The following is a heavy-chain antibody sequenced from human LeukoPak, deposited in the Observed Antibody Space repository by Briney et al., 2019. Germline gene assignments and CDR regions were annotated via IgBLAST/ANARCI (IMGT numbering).Heavy chain of an antibody. J-gene: IGHJ4*02. CDR3: ARGSGSSWYFYFDY. CDR1: GFTFSSYS. Sequence: GGSLRLSCAASGFTFSSYSMNWVRQAPGEGLEWVSYISSLSGTIYYADSVKGRFTISRDNAKNSVYLQMNSLRAEDTALYYCARGSGSSWYFYFDYWGQGTLVTVSS. V-gene: IGHV3-48*04. D-gene: IGHD6-13*01. CDR2: ISSLSGTI.